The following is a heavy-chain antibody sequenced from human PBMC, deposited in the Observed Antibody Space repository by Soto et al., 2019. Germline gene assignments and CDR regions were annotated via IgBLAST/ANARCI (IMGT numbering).Heavy chain of an antibody. D-gene: IGHD3-10*01. J-gene: IGHJ4*02. CDR1: GASINNYH. Sequence: QVPLQESGPGLLKPSETLSLTCTVSGASINNYHWTWIRQPPGKGLEWIAYIYYTGLTNFNPSLKSRVTISIDTSKNQFSLNLRSVTAADTAVYFCAALRGLGVVSPYFDFWGQGLMVTVSS. CDR3: AALRGLGVVSPYFDF. CDR2: IYYTGLT. V-gene: IGHV4-59*08.